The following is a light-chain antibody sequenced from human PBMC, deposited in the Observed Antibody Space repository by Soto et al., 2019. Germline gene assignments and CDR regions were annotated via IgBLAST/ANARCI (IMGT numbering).Light chain of an antibody. CDR3: QQYDSSPLT. V-gene: IGKV3-20*01. Sequence: EIVLTQSPGTLSLSPGERATLSCRASQSVSTSFLAWYQQSPGQAPRLLIYGASSRATGIPDRFSGSGSGIDFTLTISRLEPEDFAVYYCQQYDSSPLTFGGGTKVEIK. CDR1: QSVSTSF. J-gene: IGKJ4*01. CDR2: GAS.